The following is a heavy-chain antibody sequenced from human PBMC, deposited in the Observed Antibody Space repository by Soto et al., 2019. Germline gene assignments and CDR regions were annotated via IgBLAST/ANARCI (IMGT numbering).Heavy chain of an antibody. D-gene: IGHD6-13*01. CDR2: ISGSGGST. CDR3: AKHRGPIRAAAGDFDY. V-gene: IGHV3-23*01. J-gene: IGHJ4*02. Sequence: GGSLRLSCAASGFTFSSYAMSWVRQAPGKGLEWVSAISGSGGSTYYADSVKGRFTISRDNSKNTLYLQMNSLRAEDTAVYYCAKHRGPIRAAAGDFDYWGQGAVVTLSS. CDR1: GFTFSSYA.